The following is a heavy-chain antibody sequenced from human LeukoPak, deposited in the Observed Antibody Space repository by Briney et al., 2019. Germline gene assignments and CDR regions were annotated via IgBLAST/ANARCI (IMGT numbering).Heavy chain of an antibody. CDR2: ISGSGSFT. J-gene: IGHJ4*02. CDR1: GFAFSDYY. V-gene: IGHV3-11*05. D-gene: IGHD3/OR15-3a*01. Sequence: GGSLRLSCAASGFAFSDYYMIWIRQAPGKGLEWLGYISGSGSFTNYAGSVKGRFNISRDNAKESVYLQMNSLRAEDTALYYCARDLSWRTGSLDYWGQGTMVTVSS. CDR3: ARDLSWRTGSLDY.